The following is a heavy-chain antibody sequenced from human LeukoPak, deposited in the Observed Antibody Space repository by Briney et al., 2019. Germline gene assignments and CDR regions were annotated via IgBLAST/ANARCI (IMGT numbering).Heavy chain of an antibody. D-gene: IGHD3-9*01. CDR2: ISSSGST. CDR3: ARLPILTDNNWFDP. V-gene: IGHV4-61*02. J-gene: IGHJ5*02. Sequence: SQTLSLTCTVSGDSISSGDYYWSWIRQPAGKGLEWIGRISSSGSTNYNPSLKSRVTISVDTSKNQFSLNLSSVPAADTAVYYCARLPILTDNNWFDPWGQGTLVTVSS. CDR1: GDSISSGDYY.